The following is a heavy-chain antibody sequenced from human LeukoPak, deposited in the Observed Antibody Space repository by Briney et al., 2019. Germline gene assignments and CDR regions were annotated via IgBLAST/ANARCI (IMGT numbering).Heavy chain of an antibody. Sequence: SETLSLTCAVYGGSFSGYYWSWIRQPPGKGLEWIGEINHSGSTNYNPSLKSRVTISVDTSKNQFSLKLSSVTAADTAVYYCARGRGDSGIKIWGQGTLVTVSS. CDR2: INHSGST. D-gene: IGHD2-21*01. CDR1: GGSFSGYY. V-gene: IGHV4-34*01. CDR3: ARGRGDSGIKI. J-gene: IGHJ4*02.